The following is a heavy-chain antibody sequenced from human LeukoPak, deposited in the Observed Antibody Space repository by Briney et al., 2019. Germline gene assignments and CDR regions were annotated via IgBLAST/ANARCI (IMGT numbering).Heavy chain of an antibody. CDR3: ARDGRIAQGKATMAGWDGMDA. J-gene: IGHJ6*02. CDR2: ISAANGNT. CDR1: GYTFTSYG. D-gene: IGHD5-24*01. V-gene: IGHV1-18*01. Sequence: ASVKVSCKASGYTFTSYGISRVRQAPGQGLEWMGWISAANGNTDYAQKLQGRVTTTTDTSTSTAYMELRNLRSADTAVYYCARDGRIAQGKATMAGWDGMDAWGQGTTVIVS.